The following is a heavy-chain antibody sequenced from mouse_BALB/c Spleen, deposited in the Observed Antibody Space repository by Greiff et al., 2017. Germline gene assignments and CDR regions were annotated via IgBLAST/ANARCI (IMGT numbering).Heavy chain of an antibody. CDR3: AREEGLQSHYCDY. J-gene: IGHJ2*01. V-gene: IGHV1S137*01. CDR1: GYTFTDYA. CDR2: ISTYYGDA. D-gene: IGHD2-2*01. Sequence: QVQLQQSGAELVRPGVSVKISCKGSGYTFTDYAMHWVKQSHAKSLEWIGVISTYYGDASYNQKFKGKATMTVDKSSSTAYMELARRTSEDSAIYYGAREEGLQSHYCDYWGQGTTLTVSS.